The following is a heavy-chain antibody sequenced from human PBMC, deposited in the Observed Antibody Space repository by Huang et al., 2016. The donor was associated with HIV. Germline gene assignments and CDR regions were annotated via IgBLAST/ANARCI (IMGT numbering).Heavy chain of an antibody. CDR3: AKATLRSTYFDY. CDR2: IRYEGSNK. V-gene: IGHV3-30*02. CDR1: GFPFSSYG. Sequence: QVQLVESGRGVVQPGGSLRLSCAASGFPFSSYGMHWVRQAPGKGLECVACIRYEGSNKYYADYVKGRFTISRDNSKNTLYLQMNSRRAEDTAVYYCAKATLRSTYFDYWGQGTLVTVSS. D-gene: IGHD1-26*01. J-gene: IGHJ4*02.